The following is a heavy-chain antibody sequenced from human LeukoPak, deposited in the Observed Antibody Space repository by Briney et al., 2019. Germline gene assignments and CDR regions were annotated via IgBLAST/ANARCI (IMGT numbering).Heavy chain of an antibody. CDR3: ASDRAWAVADPAAYYFDY. CDR2: ISSSSSYI. Sequence: GGSLRLSCAASGFTFSSYSMNWVRQAPGKGLEWVSSISSSSSYIYYADSVKGRFTISRDNAKNSLYLQMNSLRAEDTAVYYCASDRAWAVADPAAYYFDYWGQGTLVTVSS. CDR1: GFTFSSYS. V-gene: IGHV3-21*01. J-gene: IGHJ4*02. D-gene: IGHD6-19*01.